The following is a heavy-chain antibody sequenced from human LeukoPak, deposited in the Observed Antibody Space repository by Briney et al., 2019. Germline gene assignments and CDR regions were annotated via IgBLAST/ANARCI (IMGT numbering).Heavy chain of an antibody. V-gene: IGHV3-48*02. Sequence: GGCLRLSCTASGFTFSTCCMNWVRQAPGKGLEWVSYISDSGTIYYADSVKGRFTISRDNAKNSLYLQMNSLRDEDTAVYYCARDAAKFGTYWYFDLWGRGTLVTVSS. D-gene: IGHD3-10*01. J-gene: IGHJ2*01. CDR2: ISDSGTI. CDR3: ARDAAKFGTYWYFDL. CDR1: GFTFSTCC.